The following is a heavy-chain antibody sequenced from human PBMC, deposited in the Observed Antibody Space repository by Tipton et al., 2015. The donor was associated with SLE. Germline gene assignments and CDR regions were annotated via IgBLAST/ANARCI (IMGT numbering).Heavy chain of an antibody. Sequence: SLRLSCTASSFTFSSYWMHWVRQVPGKGLVWVSEIDPDGSRTNYADYVEGRFTISRDNSNNTLYLQMNRLRLEDTDVYFCAIVRRVRGAFDIWGQGTIITVAS. CDR2: IDPDGSRT. CDR1: SFTFSSYW. CDR3: AIVRRVRGAFDI. J-gene: IGHJ3*02. V-gene: IGHV3-74*01. D-gene: IGHD3-10*01.